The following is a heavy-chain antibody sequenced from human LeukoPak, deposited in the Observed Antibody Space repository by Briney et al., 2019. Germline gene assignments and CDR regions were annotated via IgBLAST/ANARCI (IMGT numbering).Heavy chain of an antibody. V-gene: IGHV3-74*01. D-gene: IGHD2-15*01. Sequence: GGSMRLSCAASGLAFSAYKMHWVRQAPRKGLVWVSRISTDGYTTDYADFVQGRFTASRDNTKNTWSLEMNSLRAEDTAVYYCVVGGSPGYWGQGTLVTVPS. CDR1: GLAFSAYK. CDR2: ISTDGYTT. CDR3: VVGGSPGY. J-gene: IGHJ4*02.